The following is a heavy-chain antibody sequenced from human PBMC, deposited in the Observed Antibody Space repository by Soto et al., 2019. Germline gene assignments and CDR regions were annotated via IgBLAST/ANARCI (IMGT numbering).Heavy chain of an antibody. CDR1: GYSFTSYW. J-gene: IGHJ4*02. V-gene: IGHV5-51*01. CDR3: ARTVREQWLADY. Sequence: GESLQNSCKGSGYSFTSYWIGWVRPMPGKGLEWMGIIYPGDSDTRYSPSFQGQATISADKSISTAYLQWSSLKASDTAMYYCARTVREQWLADYWGRGTLVTVSS. D-gene: IGHD6-19*01. CDR2: IYPGDSDT.